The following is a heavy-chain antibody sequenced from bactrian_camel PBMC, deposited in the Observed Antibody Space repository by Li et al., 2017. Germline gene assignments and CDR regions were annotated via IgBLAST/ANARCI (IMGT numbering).Heavy chain of an antibody. CDR3: ASAPGGAHSY. CDR1: GFPFSTYGYD. CDR2: INSGGNST. Sequence: VQLVESGGDLVRPGGSLRIACAASGFPFSTYGYDIHWVRQAPGKGLEWISAINSGGNSTFYSDSVKGRFTISRDNAKRTMYLQLNSLKTEDMAMYYCASAPGGAHSYWGQGTQVTVS. V-gene: IGHV3S40*01. J-gene: IGHJ4*01. D-gene: IGHD7*01.